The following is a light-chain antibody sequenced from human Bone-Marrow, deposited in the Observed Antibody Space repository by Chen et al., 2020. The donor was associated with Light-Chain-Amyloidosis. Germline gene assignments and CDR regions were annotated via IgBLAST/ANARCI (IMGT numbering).Light chain of an antibody. CDR2: RDT. CDR3: QSADSSGTYEVI. V-gene: IGLV3-25*03. J-gene: IGLJ2*01. CDR1: DLPTKY. Sequence: SHQLTQPPSQSVSPGQKARITCSGDDLPTKYAYWYQQKPGQAPVLVIHRDTERPSGISERFSGSSSGTTATLTISGVQAEDEADYHCQSADSSGTYEVIFGGGTKLTVL.